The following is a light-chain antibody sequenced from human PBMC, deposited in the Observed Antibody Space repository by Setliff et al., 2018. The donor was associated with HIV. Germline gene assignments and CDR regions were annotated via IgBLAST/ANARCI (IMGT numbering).Light chain of an antibody. J-gene: IGLJ2*01. CDR1: SSDVGSYNY. CDR3: CSYAGSYTPVI. V-gene: IGLV2-11*01. CDR2: DVT. Sequence: SALTQPRSVSGSPGQSVTISCTGTSSDVGSYNYVSWYQQHTGKAPKLMIYDVTKRPSGVPDRFSGSKSGNTASLTISGLQAEDEADYYCCSYAGSYTPVIFGGGTKVTVL.